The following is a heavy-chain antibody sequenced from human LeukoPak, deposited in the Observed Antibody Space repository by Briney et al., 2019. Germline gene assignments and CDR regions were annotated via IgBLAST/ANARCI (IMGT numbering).Heavy chain of an antibody. CDR1: GYTFTGYY. CDR3: AREIGSVAGTLTWFDP. CDR2: INPNSGGT. D-gene: IGHD6-19*01. Sequence: ASVKVSCKASGYTFTGYYMHWVRQAPGQGLEWMGWINPNSGGTNYAQKFQGRVTMTRDTSISTAYMELSRLRSDDTAVYYCAREIGSVAGTLTWFDPWGQGTLVTVSS. J-gene: IGHJ5*02. V-gene: IGHV1-2*02.